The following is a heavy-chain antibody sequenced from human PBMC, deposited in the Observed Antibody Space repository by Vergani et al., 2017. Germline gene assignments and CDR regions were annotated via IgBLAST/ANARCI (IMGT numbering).Heavy chain of an antibody. J-gene: IGHJ4*02. V-gene: IGHV1-2*02. Sequence: QVQLVQSGAEVKKPGASVKVSCKASGYTFTGYYMHWVRQAPGQGLEWMGWINPNSGGTKYAQKFQGRVTMTRDTSISTAYMELSRLRSDDTAVYYCARDILNIVVVPAANILGLDYWGQGTLVTVSS. CDR3: ARDILNIVVVPAANILGLDY. D-gene: IGHD2-2*01. CDR2: INPNSGGT. CDR1: GYTFTGYY.